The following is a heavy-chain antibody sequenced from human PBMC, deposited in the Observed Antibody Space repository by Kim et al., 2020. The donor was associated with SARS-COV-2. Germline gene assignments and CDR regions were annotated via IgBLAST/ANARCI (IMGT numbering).Heavy chain of an antibody. CDR2: ISSSGGNT. CDR3: AKGGGSNRYYIDY. Sequence: GGSLRLSCAASVFTFSSYSMSWVRQAPGKGLEWVSTISSSGGNTYYADSVKGRFTISRDNSKNSLCLQMNSLRADDTAVYYCAKGGGSNRYYIDYWGQG. CDR1: VFTFSSYS. D-gene: IGHD2-2*01. J-gene: IGHJ4*02. V-gene: IGHV3-23*01.